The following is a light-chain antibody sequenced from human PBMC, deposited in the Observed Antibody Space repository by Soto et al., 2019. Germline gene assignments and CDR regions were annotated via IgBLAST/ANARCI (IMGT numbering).Light chain of an antibody. Sequence: EIVLTQSPVTLSLSPGERATLSCRASQSVNSYLAWYQQKPGQAPRLLIYDVSNRATGIPARFSGSGSGTDFTLTISRLEPEDFTVYYCHHYETFGQGTKVDIK. CDR1: QSVNSY. J-gene: IGKJ1*01. V-gene: IGKV3-11*01. CDR3: HHYET. CDR2: DVS.